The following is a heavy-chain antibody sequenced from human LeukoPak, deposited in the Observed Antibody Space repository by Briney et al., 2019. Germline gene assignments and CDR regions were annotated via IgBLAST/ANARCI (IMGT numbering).Heavy chain of an antibody. D-gene: IGHD2-21*01. CDR2: IHYSGST. CDR3: ARHLRRAYCGNNCYLDY. CDR1: GGSISSYY. J-gene: IGHJ4*02. Sequence: SDTLSLTCTVSGGSISSYYWSWIRQPPGKGLEWIGYIHYSGSTNYNPSLQRRVTISVDTSKNQFSLKLSSVAAADTAVYSCARHLRRAYCGNNCYLDYWGQGTLVTVSS. V-gene: IGHV4-59*08.